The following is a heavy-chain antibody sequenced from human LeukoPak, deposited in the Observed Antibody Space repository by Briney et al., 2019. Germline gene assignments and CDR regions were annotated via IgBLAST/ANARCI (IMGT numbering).Heavy chain of an antibody. CDR1: GFTFSSYA. D-gene: IGHD6-6*01. J-gene: IGHJ4*02. Sequence: GGSLRLSCAASGFTFSSYAMSWVRQAPGKGLEWVSAIIGSGGSTYYADSVKGRFTISRGNSKNTLYLQMNSLRAEDTAVYYCAKDHVPGGQLVHLIFDYWGQGTLVTVSS. CDR2: IIGSGGST. V-gene: IGHV3-23*01. CDR3: AKDHVPGGQLVHLIFDY.